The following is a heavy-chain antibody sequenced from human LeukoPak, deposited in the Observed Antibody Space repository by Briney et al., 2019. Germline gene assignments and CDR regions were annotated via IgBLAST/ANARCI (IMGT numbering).Heavy chain of an antibody. Sequence: ASVKVSCKASGYTFTNNGISWVRQAPGQGLEWMGWISGYNGNTDYAQKFQGRVTMTTDTSTSTAYMELRSLRSDDTAVYYCARDVQTGVRGVITGHDYWGQGTLVTVSS. D-gene: IGHD3-10*01. V-gene: IGHV1-18*04. J-gene: IGHJ4*02. CDR3: ARDVQTGVRGVITGHDY. CDR1: GYTFTNNG. CDR2: ISGYNGNT.